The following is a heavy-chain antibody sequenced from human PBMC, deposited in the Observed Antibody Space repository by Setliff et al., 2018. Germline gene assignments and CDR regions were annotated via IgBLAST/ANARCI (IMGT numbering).Heavy chain of an antibody. CDR2: LYYSGTT. Sequence: SETLSLTCSVSGGSISRSSYHYVWIRQPPGKGLEWIGSLYYSGTTNYNPSLKSRVTISVDTAKNQFSLKLSSVTAADTAVYYCARGGLWFGELLWKYYYYGMDVWGQGTTVTVSS. J-gene: IGHJ6*02. D-gene: IGHD3-10*01. V-gene: IGHV4-39*07. CDR1: GGSISRSSYH. CDR3: ARGGLWFGELLWKYYYYGMDV.